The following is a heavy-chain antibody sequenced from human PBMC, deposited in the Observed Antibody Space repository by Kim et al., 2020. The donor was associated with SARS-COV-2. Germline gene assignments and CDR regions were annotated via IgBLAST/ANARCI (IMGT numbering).Heavy chain of an antibody. V-gene: IGHV3-23*01. CDR1: GFTFNKFG. J-gene: IGHJ6*02. CDR2: ISARGGAR. CDR3: VKASNLEPSFYGMDV. Sequence: GGSLRLSCSAFGFTFNKFGMSWVRQAPGKGLEWVSSISARGGARYYADSVKGRCSISRDNSMNTVSLQINSLRAEDTAKYYCVKASNLEPSFYGMDVLC.